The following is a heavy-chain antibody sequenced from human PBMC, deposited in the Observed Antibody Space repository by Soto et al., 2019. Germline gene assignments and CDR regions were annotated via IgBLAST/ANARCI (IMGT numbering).Heavy chain of an antibody. CDR2: ILHDGSAE. V-gene: IGHV3-30*03. J-gene: IGHJ6*02. Sequence: GGSLRLSCAASGFTFGNYGMHWVRQAPGKGLEWMALILHDGSAEYYADSVKGRFTISRDNSKSTLYLQMNSLSAEATGIYYCARSRDGYSFYFYYGMDVWGQGTTVTVSS. CDR3: ARSRDGYSFYFYYGMDV. D-gene: IGHD4-4*01. CDR1: GFTFGNYG.